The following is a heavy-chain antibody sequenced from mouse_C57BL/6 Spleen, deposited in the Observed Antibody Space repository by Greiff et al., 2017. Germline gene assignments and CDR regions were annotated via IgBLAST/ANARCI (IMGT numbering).Heavy chain of an antibody. V-gene: IGHV5-6*01. CDR3: ARDPSFGY. CDR2: ISSGGSYT. CDR1: GFTFSSYG. Sequence: EVKVVESGGDLVKPGGSLKLSCAASGFTFSSYGMSWVRQTPDKRLEWVATISSGGSYTYYPDSVKGRFTISRDNAKNTLYLQMSSLKSEDTAMYYCARDPSFGYWGQGTTLTVSS. J-gene: IGHJ2*01.